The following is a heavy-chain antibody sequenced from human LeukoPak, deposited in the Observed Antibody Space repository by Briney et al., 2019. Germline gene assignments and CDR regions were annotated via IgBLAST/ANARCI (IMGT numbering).Heavy chain of an antibody. V-gene: IGHV3-23*01. D-gene: IGHD4-17*01. CDR3: AKGGGRYGDYPFDY. Sequence: PGGSRRLSCAASGFTFSSYAMSWVRQAPGKGLEWVSAISGSGGSTYYADSVKGRFTISRDNSKNTLYLQMNSLRAEDTAVYYCAKGGGRYGDYPFDYWGQGTLVTVSS. CDR1: GFTFSSYA. CDR2: ISGSGGST. J-gene: IGHJ4*02.